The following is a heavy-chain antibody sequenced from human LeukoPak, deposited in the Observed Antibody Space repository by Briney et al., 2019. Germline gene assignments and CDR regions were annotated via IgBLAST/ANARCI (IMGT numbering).Heavy chain of an antibody. V-gene: IGHV3-7*01. Sequence: GGSLRLSCAASGFTFSSYWMSWVRQAPGKGLEWMANIKQDGSEKYYVDSVKGRFTISRDNAKNSLYLQMNSLRAEDTAVYYCAGNRAYYGMDVWGQGTTVTVSS. CDR1: GFTFSSYW. CDR3: AGNRAYYGMDV. CDR2: IKQDGSEK. D-gene: IGHD2/OR15-2a*01. J-gene: IGHJ6*02.